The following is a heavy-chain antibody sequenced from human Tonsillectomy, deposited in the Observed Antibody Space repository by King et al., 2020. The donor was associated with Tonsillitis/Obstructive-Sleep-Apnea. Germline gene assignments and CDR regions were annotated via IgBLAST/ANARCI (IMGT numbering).Heavy chain of an antibody. CDR3: TRARDGYDFVLDY. V-gene: IGHV3-49*05. Sequence: QLVQSGGGLVKPGRALRLSCTASGFTFGDYAMSWFRQAPGKGLAGVSFIRMKASGGTIQYAASVKGRFTISRDDSESIAYLQMNSLKTEDTAVYYCTRARDGYDFVLDYWGQGTLVTVSS. D-gene: IGHD5-12*01. CDR1: GFTFGDYA. CDR2: IRMKASGGTI. J-gene: IGHJ4*02.